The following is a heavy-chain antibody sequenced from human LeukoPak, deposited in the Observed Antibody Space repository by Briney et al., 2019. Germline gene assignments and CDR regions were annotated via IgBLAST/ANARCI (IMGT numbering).Heavy chain of an antibody. V-gene: IGHV3-53*01. D-gene: IGHD3-3*01. CDR3: ARVKAGYDFWSGHYYYYGMDV. J-gene: IGHJ6*02. Sequence: GRSLRLSCAASGFTFDDYAMHWVRQAPGKGLEWVSVIYSGGSTYYADSVKGRFTISRDNSKNTLYLQMNSLRAEDTAVYYCARVKAGYDFWSGHYYYYGMDVWGQGTTVTVSS. CDR2: IYSGGST. CDR1: GFTFDDYA.